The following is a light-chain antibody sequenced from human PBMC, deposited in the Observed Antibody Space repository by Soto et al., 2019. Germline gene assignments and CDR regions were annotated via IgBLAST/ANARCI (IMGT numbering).Light chain of an antibody. CDR3: SSYAGSNSYV. Sequence: QSVLTQPPSASGSPGQSVTISCTGTSSDVGGYNYVSWYQQHPGKAPKPMIYDVSKRPSGVPDRFSGSKSGNTASLTVSGLQAEDEADYYCSSYAGSNSYVFGTGTKVTVL. V-gene: IGLV2-8*01. CDR1: SSDVGGYNY. J-gene: IGLJ1*01. CDR2: DVS.